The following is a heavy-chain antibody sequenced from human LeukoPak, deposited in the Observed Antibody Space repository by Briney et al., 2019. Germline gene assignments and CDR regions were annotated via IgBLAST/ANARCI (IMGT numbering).Heavy chain of an antibody. V-gene: IGHV3-21*01. D-gene: IGHD2-2*01. Sequence: GGSLRLSCAASGFTFSIYSMSWVRQAPGKGLKWVSSIISGNTDIYYADSVKGRFTISRDNAKNSLYLQMHSLRAEDTAVYYCVRDFEYQLLFDYWGQGTLVTVSS. J-gene: IGHJ4*02. CDR1: GFTFSIYS. CDR2: IISGNTDI. CDR3: VRDFEYQLLFDY.